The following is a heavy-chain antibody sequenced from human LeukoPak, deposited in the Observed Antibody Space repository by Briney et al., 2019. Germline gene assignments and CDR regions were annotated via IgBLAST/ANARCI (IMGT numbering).Heavy chain of an antibody. CDR1: GGSITSSSYY. CDR2: IYYGGTT. J-gene: IGHJ6*03. V-gene: IGHV4-39*01. Sequence: PSQTLSLTCTVSGGSITSSSYYWGWIRQPPGKGLEWIGNIYYGGTTYYNSSLKSRVTISEDTSKNRFSLMLSSVTAADTAVYYCARQISDYYYYYIDVWGKGTTVIVSS. CDR3: ARQISDYYYYYIDV.